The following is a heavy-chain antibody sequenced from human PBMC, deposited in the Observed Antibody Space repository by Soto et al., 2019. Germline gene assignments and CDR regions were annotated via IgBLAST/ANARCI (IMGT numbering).Heavy chain of an antibody. D-gene: IGHD6-19*01. Sequence: GGSLRLSCAASGFTFSSYTMSWVRQAPGKGLEWVSAISGSGGSTYYADSVKGRFTISRDNSKNTLYLQMNSLRAEDTAVYYCAKSQQWLGLNVWFDPWGQGTLVTVSS. J-gene: IGHJ5*02. V-gene: IGHV3-23*01. CDR1: GFTFSSYT. CDR3: AKSQQWLGLNVWFDP. CDR2: ISGSGGST.